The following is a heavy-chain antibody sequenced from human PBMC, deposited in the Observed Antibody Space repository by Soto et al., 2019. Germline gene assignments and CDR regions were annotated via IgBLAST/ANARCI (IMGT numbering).Heavy chain of an antibody. J-gene: IGHJ4*02. V-gene: IGHV1-69*13. CDR2: IIPIFGTA. Sequence: GASVKVSCKASGGTFISYALSGVGQAPGRGLEWMGGIIPIFGTANYAQKFQGRVTITADESTSTANMELSSLRLDDTAVYYGARDWSRYYDNSGLIWFYWGQGSLVTVSS. CDR1: GGTFISYA. D-gene: IGHD3-22*01. CDR3: ARDWSRYYDNSGLIWFY.